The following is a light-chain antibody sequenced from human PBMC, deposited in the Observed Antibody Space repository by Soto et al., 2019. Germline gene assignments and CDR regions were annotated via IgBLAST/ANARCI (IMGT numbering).Light chain of an antibody. CDR1: SGHSSYV. J-gene: IGLJ2*01. CDR2: VNSDGSH. Sequence: QSVLTQSPSASASLGASVKLTCTLSSGHSSYVIAWHQQQPEKGPRYLMKVNSDGSHIKGDGIPDRFSGSSSGAERYLTISSLQSEDEADYYCQTWGTGIHVFGGGTKLTVL. V-gene: IGLV4-69*01. CDR3: QTWGTGIHV.